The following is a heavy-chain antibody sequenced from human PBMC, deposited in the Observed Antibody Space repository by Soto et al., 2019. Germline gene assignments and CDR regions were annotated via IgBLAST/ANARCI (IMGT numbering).Heavy chain of an antibody. D-gene: IGHD3-10*01. CDR1: GFTFSSYG. CDR2: IWYDGSNK. J-gene: IGHJ4*02. Sequence: QVQLVESGGGVVQPGRSLRLSCAASGFTFSSYGMHWVRQAPGKGLEWVAVIWYDGSNKYYADSVKGRFTISRDNSKNPLYLQMNSVRAEDTAVYYCAREGFGEPHQDYWGQGTLVTVSS. CDR3: AREGFGEPHQDY. V-gene: IGHV3-33*01.